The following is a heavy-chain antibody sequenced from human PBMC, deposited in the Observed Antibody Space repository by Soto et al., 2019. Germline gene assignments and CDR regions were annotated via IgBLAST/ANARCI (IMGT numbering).Heavy chain of an antibody. CDR3: AKYYYGSGSIRAFEI. J-gene: IGHJ3*02. D-gene: IGHD3-10*01. CDR2: IVGSGDNT. CDR1: GFTFSNYA. V-gene: IGHV3-23*01. Sequence: PGGSLRLSCAASGFTFSNYAMTWVRQAPGERLEWVSSIVGSGDNTYYADSVKGRFTISRDNSKTTLYLQMNSLRAEDTAVYYCAKYYYGSGSIRAFEIWGQGTMVTVSS.